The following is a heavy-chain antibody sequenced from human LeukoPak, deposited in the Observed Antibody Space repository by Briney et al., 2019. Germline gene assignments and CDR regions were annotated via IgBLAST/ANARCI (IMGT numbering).Heavy chain of an antibody. J-gene: IGHJ5*02. CDR1: GYTFTSHG. CDR2: TSANNGHT. V-gene: IGHV1-18*01. D-gene: IGHD2-2*01. Sequence: GASVKVSCKASGYTFTSHGISWVRQAPGQGLEWVGWTSANNGHTNYVQRFQGRVTMTTDTSTNTAYMEVRSLRSDDTAVYYCARDLGYCSTTSCNRNWFDPWGQGTLVTVPS. CDR3: ARDLGYCSTTSCNRNWFDP.